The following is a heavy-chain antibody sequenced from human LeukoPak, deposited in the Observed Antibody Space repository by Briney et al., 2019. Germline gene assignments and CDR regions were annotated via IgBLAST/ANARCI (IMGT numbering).Heavy chain of an antibody. V-gene: IGHV3-33*08. CDR1: GFSLSSYS. CDR2: IWYVGNNE. CDR3: AREGGVGGNYYFDY. J-gene: IGHJ4*02. D-gene: IGHD4-23*01. Sequence: WGALRLSCGASGFSLSSYSMHWGRQAPPKGGGGGAVIWYVGNNEYYADSVKGRFTISRDNSKNTLYLQMNSLRAEDTAVYYCAREGGVGGNYYFDYWGQGTLVTVSS.